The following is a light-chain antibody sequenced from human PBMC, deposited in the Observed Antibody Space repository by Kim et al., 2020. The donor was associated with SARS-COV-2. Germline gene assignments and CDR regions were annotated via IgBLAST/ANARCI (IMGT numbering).Light chain of an antibody. Sequence: SPRERATLSCRASQSVGTNLAWYQQKPGQAPRLLIYAASTRATGIPARFSGSGSGTEFTLTISSPQSEDFAVYYCQQYNNWPPWTFGQGTKVDIK. CDR3: QQYNNWPPWT. V-gene: IGKV3-15*01. CDR2: AAS. CDR1: QSVGTN. J-gene: IGKJ1*01.